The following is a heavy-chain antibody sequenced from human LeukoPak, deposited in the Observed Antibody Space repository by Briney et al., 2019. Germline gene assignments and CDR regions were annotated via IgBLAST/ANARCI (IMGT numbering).Heavy chain of an antibody. D-gene: IGHD6-6*01. CDR2: FYISGST. CDR3: ARARSGPARDYLDY. J-gene: IGHJ4*02. V-gene: IGHV4-61*02. Sequence: PSQTLSLTCTVSGGSVTSGSHYWSWVRQPAGKGLEWIGRFYISGSTNYNPSLKSRVTISVETSKNQFSLNMNSVTAADSAVYYCARARSGPARDYLDYWGQGILVTVSS. CDR1: GGSVTSGSHY.